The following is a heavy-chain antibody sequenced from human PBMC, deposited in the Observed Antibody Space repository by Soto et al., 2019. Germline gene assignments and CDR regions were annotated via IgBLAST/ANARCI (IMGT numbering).Heavy chain of an antibody. D-gene: IGHD3-3*01. Sequence: ASVKVSCKASGYTFTSYYMHWVRQAPGQGLEWMGIINPSGGSTSYAQKFQGRVTMTRDTSTSTVYMELSSLRSEDTAVYYCARANLRFLDWLSFDPWGQGTLVTVSS. CDR1: GYTFTSYY. CDR3: ARANLRFLDWLSFDP. J-gene: IGHJ5*02. CDR2: INPSGGST. V-gene: IGHV1-46*03.